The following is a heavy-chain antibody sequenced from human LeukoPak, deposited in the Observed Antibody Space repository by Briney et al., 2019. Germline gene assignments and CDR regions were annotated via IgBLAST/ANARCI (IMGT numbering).Heavy chain of an antibody. V-gene: IGHV1-18*01. CDR1: GYTFTYYG. J-gene: IGHJ3*02. CDR3: ARGPPGTLEVVNVFDI. CDR2: ISPYNDNT. Sequence: GASVKVSCKASGYTFTYYGISWVRQAPGQGLEWMGWISPYNDNTNYAQKFQGRVTMTTDRSTNTAYMELRSLTSDDTAVYYCARGPPGTLEVVNVFDIWGQGTLVTVSS. D-gene: IGHD2-21*01.